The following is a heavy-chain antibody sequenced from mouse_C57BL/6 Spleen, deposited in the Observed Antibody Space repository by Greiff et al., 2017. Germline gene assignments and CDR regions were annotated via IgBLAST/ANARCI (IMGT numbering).Heavy chain of an antibody. CDR1: GYSITSGYY. V-gene: IGHV3-6*01. CDR3: ARDDGYRGYWYFDV. Sequence: EVQLQQSGPGLVKPSQSLSLTCSVTGYSITSGYYWNWIRQFPGNKLEWMGYISYDGSNNYNPSLKNRISITRDTSKNQFYLKLNCVTTEDTATYYCARDDGYRGYWYFDVWGTGTTVTVAS. CDR2: ISYDGSN. D-gene: IGHD2-3*01. J-gene: IGHJ1*03.